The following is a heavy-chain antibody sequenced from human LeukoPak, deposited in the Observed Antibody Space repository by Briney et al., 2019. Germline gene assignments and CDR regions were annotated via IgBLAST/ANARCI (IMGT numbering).Heavy chain of an antibody. CDR1: GGSFSGYY. D-gene: IGHD3-10*01. CDR2: IYYGGST. CDR3: ARGTIGSYTY. J-gene: IGHJ4*02. V-gene: IGHV4-34*11. Sequence: SETLSLTCAVYGGSFSGYYWNWIRQPPGKGLDWIGYIYYGGSTNYNPSLKSRATISVDTSKNQFSLKLRSVTAADTAVYYCARGTIGSYTYWGQGTLVTVSS.